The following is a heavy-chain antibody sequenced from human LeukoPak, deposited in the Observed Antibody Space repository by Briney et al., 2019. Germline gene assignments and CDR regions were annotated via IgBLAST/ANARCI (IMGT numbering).Heavy chain of an antibody. CDR2: ISGSGGST. CDR1: GFTFSSYA. J-gene: IGHJ3*02. CDR3: AKDYDFWSGTGPI. Sequence: PGGSLRLSCAASGFTFSSYAMSRVRQAPGKGLEWVSAISGSGGSTYYADSVKGRFTISRDNSKNTLYLQMNSLGAEDTAVYYCAKDYDFWSGTGPIWGQGTMVTVSS. V-gene: IGHV3-23*01. D-gene: IGHD3-3*01.